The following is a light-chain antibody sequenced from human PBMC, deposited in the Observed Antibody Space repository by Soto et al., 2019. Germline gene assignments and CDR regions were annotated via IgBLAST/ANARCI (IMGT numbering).Light chain of an antibody. CDR2: ENK. CDR1: SGSIANNY. Sequence: NFMLTQPHSVSESPGKTVTISCTRSSGSIANNYVQWYQQRPGSAPTTVIYENKLRPSGGPGRFSGSTDASSNSAYLTIYGLKTEDEDDYYCQSYDADFVIFGGGTKVTVL. CDR3: QSYDADFVI. V-gene: IGLV6-57*04. J-gene: IGLJ2*01.